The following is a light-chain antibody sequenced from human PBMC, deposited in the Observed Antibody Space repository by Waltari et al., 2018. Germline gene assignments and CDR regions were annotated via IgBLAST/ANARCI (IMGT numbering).Light chain of an antibody. CDR2: SNN. Sequence: QSVLTQPPSASGAPGQRVTISCSGSSSNIGSNPVNWYQQLPGTAPKLLIYSNNQRPSGVPDRVSASKSGTSESLAISGLQSEDEADYYCATWDNRLNGYVFGTGTKVSVL. J-gene: IGLJ1*01. CDR3: ATWDNRLNGYV. CDR1: SSNIGSNP. V-gene: IGLV1-44*01.